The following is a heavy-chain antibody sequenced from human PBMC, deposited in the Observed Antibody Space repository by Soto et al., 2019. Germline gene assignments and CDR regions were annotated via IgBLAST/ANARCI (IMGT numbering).Heavy chain of an antibody. V-gene: IGHV1-3*01. CDR1: GYTFTSYA. J-gene: IGHJ4*02. CDR3: ARVKKDFVRGAPPWFDY. Sequence: ASVEVSCKASGYTFTSYAMHWVRQAPGQRLEWMGWINAGNGNTKYSQKFQGRVTITRDTSASTAYMELSSLRSEDTAVYYCARVKKDFVRGAPPWFDYWGQRPMVTV. D-gene: IGHD2-21*01. CDR2: INAGNGNT.